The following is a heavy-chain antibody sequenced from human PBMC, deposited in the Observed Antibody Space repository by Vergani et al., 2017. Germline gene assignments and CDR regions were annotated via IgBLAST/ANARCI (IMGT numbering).Heavy chain of an antibody. V-gene: IGHV2-5*01. D-gene: IGHD3-22*01. CDR3: ARTGGRSYYYDSSGYYLPDY. J-gene: IGHJ4*02. CDR1: GFSLSTSGVG. Sequence: QITLKESGPTLVKPTQTLTLTCTFSGFSLSTSGVGVGWIRQPPGKALEWLALIYWNDDKRYSPSLKSRLTISKDTSKSQVVLTMTNMDPVDTATYYCARTGGRSYYYDSSGYYLPDYWGQGTLVTVSS. CDR2: IYWNDDK.